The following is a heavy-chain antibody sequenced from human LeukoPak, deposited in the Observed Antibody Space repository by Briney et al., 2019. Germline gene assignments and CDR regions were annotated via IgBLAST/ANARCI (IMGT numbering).Heavy chain of an antibody. CDR1: GFTFSSFG. Sequence: PGGSLRLSCAASGFTFSSFGMHWVRQAPGKGLEWVANIKKDGSDKYYVDSVKGRFTISRDNTKNSLFLQMNSLRAEDTAVYYCAIDPAGIGSESYWGQGTLVTVSS. V-gene: IGHV3-7*01. J-gene: IGHJ4*02. CDR3: AIDPAGIGSESY. D-gene: IGHD1-14*01. CDR2: IKKDGSDK.